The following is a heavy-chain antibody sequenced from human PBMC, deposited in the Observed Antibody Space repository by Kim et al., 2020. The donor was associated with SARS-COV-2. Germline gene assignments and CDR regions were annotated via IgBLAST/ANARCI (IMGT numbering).Heavy chain of an antibody. CDR3: TRFQHGSGSYLDPFDI. D-gene: IGHD3-10*01. CDR1: GGSLSPYY. V-gene: IGHV4-59*01. J-gene: IGHJ3*02. Sequence: SETLSLTCTVSGGSLSPYYWSWIRQPPGKGLEWIGYMHYSGRAIYSPSLKSRVAISVDTSKKHFSLNLTSVTAADTAKYFCTRFQHGSGSYLDPFDIWGQGALVTVSS. CDR2: MHYSGRA.